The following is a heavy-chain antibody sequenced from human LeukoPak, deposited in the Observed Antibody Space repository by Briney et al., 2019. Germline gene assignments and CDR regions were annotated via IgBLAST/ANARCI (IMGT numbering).Heavy chain of an antibody. J-gene: IGHJ5*02. CDR1: GYTFTSYY. CDR2: INPSGGST. CDR3: TRGSDGDYIA. D-gene: IGHD4-17*01. Sequence: ASVKVSCKASGYTFTSYYMDWVRQAPGQGLEWMGIINPSGGSTSYAQKFQGRVTMTRDTSTSTVYMELRSLRFDDTAVYYCTRGSDGDYIAWGQGTLVTVSS. V-gene: IGHV1-46*01.